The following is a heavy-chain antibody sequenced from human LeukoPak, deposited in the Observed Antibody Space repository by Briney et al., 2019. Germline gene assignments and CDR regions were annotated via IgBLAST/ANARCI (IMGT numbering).Heavy chain of an antibody. Sequence: GASVKVSCKASGYTFTGYYIHWVRQAPGQGLEWMGWVNPNSGGTNYAQKFQGRVTMTRDTSITTAYMELSSLTSDDTAVYYCARTPPGEWGQGTLVTVSS. CDR2: VNPNSGGT. D-gene: IGHD3-10*01. V-gene: IGHV1-2*02. J-gene: IGHJ4*02. CDR3: ARTPPGE. CDR1: GYTFTGYY.